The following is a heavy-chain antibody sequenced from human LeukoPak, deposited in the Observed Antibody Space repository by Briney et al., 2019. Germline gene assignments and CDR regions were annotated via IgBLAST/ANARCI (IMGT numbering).Heavy chain of an antibody. CDR1: GFTFDDYA. D-gene: IGHD3-16*01. CDR3: AKDTSYGGDTYYMDV. CDR2: ISWNSGSI. V-gene: IGHV3-9*01. J-gene: IGHJ6*03. Sequence: GGSLTLSCAASGFTFDDYAMHWVRQAPGKGLEWVSGISWNSGSIGYADSVKVRFTISRDNAKNSLYLQMNSLRAEDTALYYCAKDTSYGGDTYYMDVWGKGTTVTVSS.